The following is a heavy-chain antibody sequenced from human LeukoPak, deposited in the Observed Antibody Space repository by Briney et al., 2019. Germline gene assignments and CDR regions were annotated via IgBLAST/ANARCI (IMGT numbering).Heavy chain of an antibody. J-gene: IGHJ4*02. Sequence: GGSLRLSCAASGFIVSSNFMYWVRQAPGKGLEWVSVIYSGGTTYDAAAVKGRFTISRDNSKNTLYLQKNSLRAEDTAVYYCASHGREILHYFDYWGQGTLVTVSS. CDR2: IYSGGTT. CDR1: GFIVSSNF. D-gene: IGHD1-26*01. CDR3: ASHGREILHYFDY. V-gene: IGHV3-53*01.